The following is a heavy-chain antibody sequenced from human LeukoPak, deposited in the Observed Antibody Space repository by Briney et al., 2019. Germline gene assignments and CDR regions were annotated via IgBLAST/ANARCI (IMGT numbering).Heavy chain of an antibody. D-gene: IGHD5-18*01. CDR1: GYTLTELS. CDR3: ATELWIQLWPPPFAY. V-gene: IGHV1-24*01. Sequence: ASVKVSCKVSGYTLTELSMHWVRQAPGKGFEWMGGFDPEDGETIYAQKFQGRVTMTEDTSTDTAYMELSSLRSEDTAVYYCATELWIQLWPPPFAYWGQGTLVTVSS. CDR2: FDPEDGET. J-gene: IGHJ4*02.